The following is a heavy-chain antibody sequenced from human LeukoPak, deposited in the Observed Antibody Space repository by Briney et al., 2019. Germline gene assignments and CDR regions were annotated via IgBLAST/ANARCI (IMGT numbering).Heavy chain of an antibody. D-gene: IGHD5-12*01. CDR3: ARGADSGYDLSDFDY. Sequence: GASVKVSCKASGYTFTSYDINWVRQAIGQGLEWIGWMNPNSGNTGYAQKFQGRVTITRNTSISTAYMELSSLRSEDTAVYYCARGADSGYDLSDFDYWGQGTLVTVSS. V-gene: IGHV1-8*03. CDR2: MNPNSGNT. J-gene: IGHJ4*02. CDR1: GYTFTSYD.